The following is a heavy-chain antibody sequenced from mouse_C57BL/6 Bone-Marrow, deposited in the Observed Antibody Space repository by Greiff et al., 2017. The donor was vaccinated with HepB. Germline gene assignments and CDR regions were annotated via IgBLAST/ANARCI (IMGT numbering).Heavy chain of an antibody. Sequence: QVQLKESGPGLVQPSQSLSITCTVSGFSLTSYGVHWVRQSPGKGLEWLGVIWRGGSTDYNAAFMSRLSITKDNSKSQVFFKMNSLQADDTAIYYCAKGDYGSSYWYFDVWGTGTTVTVSS. V-gene: IGHV2-5*01. J-gene: IGHJ1*03. D-gene: IGHD1-1*01. CDR2: IWRGGST. CDR1: GFSLTSYG. CDR3: AKGDYGSSYWYFDV.